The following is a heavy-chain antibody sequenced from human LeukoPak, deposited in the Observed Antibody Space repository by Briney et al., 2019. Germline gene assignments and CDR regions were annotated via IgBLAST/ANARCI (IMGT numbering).Heavy chain of an antibody. CDR1: GFTFSSYA. Sequence: GGSLTLSCAASGFTFSSYAVSWVRQAPGKGLEWVSAISGSGGSTYYADSVKGRFTISRDNSKNTLYLNMNSLRAENMAVYYCVKSGCSDSSGYSIQPAIDYWGQGPLVTVSS. CDR3: VKSGCSDSSGYSIQPAIDY. CDR2: ISGSGGST. V-gene: IGHV3-23*01. D-gene: IGHD3-22*01. J-gene: IGHJ4*02.